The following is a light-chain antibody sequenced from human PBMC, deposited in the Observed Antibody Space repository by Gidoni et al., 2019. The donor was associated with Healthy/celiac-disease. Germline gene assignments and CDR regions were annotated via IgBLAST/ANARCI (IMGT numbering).Light chain of an antibody. CDR1: QRLLQSNGYNY. J-gene: IGKJ2*01. Sequence: DIVMTQSPLSLPVTPVEPASISCRSSQRLLQSNGYNYLDLYLQKPGQSPQLLIYLGSNRASGGRDRLSGSGSGRDFTLKISRVEAEDVGVYYCMQALQTPYTFGQGTKLEIK. CDR2: LGS. V-gene: IGKV2-28*01. CDR3: MQALQTPYT.